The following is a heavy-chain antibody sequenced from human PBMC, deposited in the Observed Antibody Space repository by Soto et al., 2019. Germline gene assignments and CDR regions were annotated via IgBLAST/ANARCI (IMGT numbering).Heavy chain of an antibody. CDR2: ISAYNGNT. CDR1: GYTFTSYG. V-gene: IGHV1-18*01. J-gene: IGHJ4*02. CDR3: ARFLEWLLYRIEPGGYYFDY. Sequence: ASVKVSCKASGYTFTSYGISWVRQAPGQGLEWMGWISAYNGNTNYAQKLQGRVTMTTDTSTSTAYMELRSLRSDDTAVYYCARFLEWLLYRIEPGGYYFDYWGQGTLVTVSS. D-gene: IGHD3-3*01.